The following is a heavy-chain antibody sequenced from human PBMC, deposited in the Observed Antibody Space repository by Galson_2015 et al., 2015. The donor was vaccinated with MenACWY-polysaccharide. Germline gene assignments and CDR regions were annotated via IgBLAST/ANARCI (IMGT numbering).Heavy chain of an antibody. Sequence: SLRLSCATSGFTFTDYAMLWVRQAPGKGLEWVAVISYESANKFYVESVQGRFTISRDNSKNTVYLQMNSLRPEDTAIYYCAKRFTPYDTSSGLDYWGQGTMVIVSS. CDR3: AKRFTPYDTSSGLDY. V-gene: IGHV3-30-3*01. CDR1: GFTFTDYA. J-gene: IGHJ3*01. D-gene: IGHD3-22*01. CDR2: ISYESANK.